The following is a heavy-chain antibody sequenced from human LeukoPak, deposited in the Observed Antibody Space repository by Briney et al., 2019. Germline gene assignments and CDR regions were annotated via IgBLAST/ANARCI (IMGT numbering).Heavy chain of an antibody. CDR1: GGSFSGYY. J-gene: IGHJ6*03. CDR3: ATVSTYYYYYYMDV. V-gene: IGHV4-34*01. Sequence: SETLSLTCAVYGGSFSGYYWSWIRQPPGKGLEWIGEINHSVSTNYNPSLKSRVTISVDTSKNQFSLKLSSVTAADTAVYYCATVSTYYYYYYMDVWGKGTTVTISS. CDR2: INHSVST. D-gene: IGHD2-8*01.